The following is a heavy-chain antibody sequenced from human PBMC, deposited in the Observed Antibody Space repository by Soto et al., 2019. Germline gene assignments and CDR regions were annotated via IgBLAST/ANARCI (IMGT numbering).Heavy chain of an antibody. Sequence: ETLSLTCAVYGASLSDNYCNWLRQPPGKGLEWIGEINHSGNTNYNPSLRSRVTISIDTSKNQLSLNLRSVSAADTAVYYCARGRGEFDASGQGTPVTVSS. CDR2: INHSGNT. J-gene: IGHJ5*02. CDR3: ARGRGEFDA. CDR1: GASLSDNY. D-gene: IGHD2-21*01. V-gene: IGHV4-34*01.